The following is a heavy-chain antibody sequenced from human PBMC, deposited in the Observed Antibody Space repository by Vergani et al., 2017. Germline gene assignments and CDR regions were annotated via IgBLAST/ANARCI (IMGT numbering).Heavy chain of an antibody. Sequence: QVQLVESGGGVVQPGRSLRLSCAASGFTFSSYGMHWVRQAPGKGLEWVAVIWYDGSNKYYADSVKGRFTISRDNSKNTLYLQMNSLRAEDTAVYYCARGIVVVAATAFDIWGQGTMDTVSS. CDR2: IWYDGSNK. CDR1: GFTFSSYG. D-gene: IGHD2-15*01. CDR3: ARGIVVVAATAFDI. V-gene: IGHV3-33*01. J-gene: IGHJ3*02.